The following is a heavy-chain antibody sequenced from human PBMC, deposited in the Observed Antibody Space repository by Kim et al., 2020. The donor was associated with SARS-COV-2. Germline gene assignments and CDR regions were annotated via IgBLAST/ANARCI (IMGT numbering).Heavy chain of an antibody. CDR2: IYYSGST. CDR3: ARGGYCSGGSCYSLYFDY. J-gene: IGHJ4*02. CDR1: GGSISSSSYY. Sequence: SETLSLTCTVSGGSISSSSYYWGWIRQPPGKGLEWIGSIYYSGSTYYNPSLKSRVTISVDTSKNQFSLKLSSVTAADTAVYYCARGGYCSGGSCYSLYFDYWGQGTLVTVSS. D-gene: IGHD2-15*01. V-gene: IGHV4-39*07.